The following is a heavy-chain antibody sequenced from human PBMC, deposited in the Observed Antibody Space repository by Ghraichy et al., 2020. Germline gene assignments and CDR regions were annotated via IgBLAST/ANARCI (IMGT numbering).Heavy chain of an antibody. CDR2: ISSSSSYI. D-gene: IGHD5-12*01. J-gene: IGHJ6*02. Sequence: LSLTCAASGFTFSSYSMNWVRQAPGKGLEWVSSISSSSSYIYYADSVKGRFTISRDNAKNSLYLQMNSLRAEDTAVYYCARDRSGYDSFFYYYYYGMDVWGQGTTVTVSS. V-gene: IGHV3-21*01. CDR1: GFTFSSYS. CDR3: ARDRSGYDSFFYYYYYGMDV.